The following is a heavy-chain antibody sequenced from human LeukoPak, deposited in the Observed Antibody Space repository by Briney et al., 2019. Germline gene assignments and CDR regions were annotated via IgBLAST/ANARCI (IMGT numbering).Heavy chain of an antibody. J-gene: IGHJ6*03. CDR1: GFTFSSYW. CDR2: INSDGSST. V-gene: IGHV3-74*01. CDR3: ARDKGTFWSGYYGSFYYYYYYYMDV. Sequence: GGSLRLSCAASGFTFSSYWMHWVRQAPGKGLVWVSRINSDGSSTSYADSVKGRFTISRDNAKNTLYLQMNSLRAEDAAVYYCARDKGTFWSGYYGSFYYYYYYYMDVWGKGTTVTVSS. D-gene: IGHD3-3*01.